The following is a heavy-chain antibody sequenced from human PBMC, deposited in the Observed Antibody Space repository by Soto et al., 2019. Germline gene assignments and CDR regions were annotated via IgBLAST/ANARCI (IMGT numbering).Heavy chain of an antibody. CDR3: ARDVSYDFWSGYPSRY. J-gene: IGHJ4*02. CDR1: GYTFTSYY. V-gene: IGHV1-46*01. Sequence: ASVKVSCKASGYTFTSYYMHWVRQAPGQGLEWMGIISPSGGSTSYAQKFQGRVTMTRDTSTSTVYMELSSLRSEDTAVYYCARDVSYDFWSGYPSRYWGQGTLVTVSS. D-gene: IGHD3-3*01. CDR2: ISPSGGST.